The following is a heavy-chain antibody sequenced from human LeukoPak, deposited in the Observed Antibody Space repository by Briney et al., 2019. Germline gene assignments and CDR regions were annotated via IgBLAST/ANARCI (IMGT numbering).Heavy chain of an antibody. D-gene: IGHD3-10*01. J-gene: IGHJ3*02. CDR1: GGSVSSGSYY. CDR2: TYYSGST. CDR3: ARSDYHNSGSHTVFDAFDI. V-gene: IGHV4-61*01. Sequence: PSETLSLTCTVSGGSVSSGSYYWSWIRQPPGKGLEWIGYTYYSGSTNYNPSLKSQVTISVDKSKNQFSLKLSFVTAADTAMYYCARSDYHNSGSHTVFDAFDIWGQGTRVTVSS.